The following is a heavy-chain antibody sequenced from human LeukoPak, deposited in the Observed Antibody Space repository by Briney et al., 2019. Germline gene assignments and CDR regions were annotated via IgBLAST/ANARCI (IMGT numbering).Heavy chain of an antibody. CDR2: MNPNSGNT. CDR1: GYTFTSYD. Sequence: ASVKVSCKASGYTFTSYDINWVRQATGQGLKWMGWMNPNSGNTGYAQKFQGRVTMTRNTSISTAYMELSSLRSEDTAVYYCARGSVVVPAAIDRYYYMDVWGKGTTVTVSS. CDR3: ARGSVVVPAAIDRYYYMDV. V-gene: IGHV1-8*01. J-gene: IGHJ6*03. D-gene: IGHD2-2*01.